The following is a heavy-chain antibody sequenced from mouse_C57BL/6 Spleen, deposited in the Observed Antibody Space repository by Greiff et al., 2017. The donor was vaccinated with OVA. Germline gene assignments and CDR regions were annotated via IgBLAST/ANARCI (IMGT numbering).Heavy chain of an antibody. J-gene: IGHJ3*01. CDR3: ALYDGLGGFAY. Sequence: VKLQESGAELARPGASVKLSCKASGYTFTSYGISWVKQRTGQGLEWIGEIYPRSGNTYYNEKFKGKATLTADKSSSTAYMELRSLTSEDSAVYFCALYDGLGGFAYWGQGTLVTVSA. D-gene: IGHD2-3*01. V-gene: IGHV1-81*01. CDR1: GYTFTSYG. CDR2: IYPRSGNT.